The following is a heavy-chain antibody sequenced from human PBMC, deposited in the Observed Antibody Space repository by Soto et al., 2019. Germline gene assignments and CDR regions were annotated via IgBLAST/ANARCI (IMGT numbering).Heavy chain of an antibody. CDR3: AHSLQYCSSTSSYAVGDAFDI. Sequence: GPTLLYPPQTLSLSCTFSLFSLLAGGVGVGWIRQPPGKALEWLALIYWDDDKRYSPSLKSRLTITKDTSKNQVVLTMTNMDPVDTATYYCAHSLQYCSSTSSYAVGDAFDIWGQRTMVTVSS. CDR2: IYWDDDK. V-gene: IGHV2-5*02. J-gene: IGHJ3*02. D-gene: IGHD2-2*01. CDR1: LFSLLAGGVG.